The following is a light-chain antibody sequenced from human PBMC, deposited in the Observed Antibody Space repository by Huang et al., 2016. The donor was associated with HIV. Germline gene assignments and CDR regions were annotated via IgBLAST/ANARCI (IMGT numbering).Light chain of an antibody. CDR1: QRVGSN. CDR3: QQSNSWPWT. V-gene: IGKV3-15*01. CDR2: GAS. Sequence: EIVMTQSPATLSVSPGERATLSCRASQRVGSNLAWYQQTPCQAPRLLIYGASTRATDIPARFSGSGSGTEFTLTITSLQSEDFAVYYCQQSNSWPWTFGQGTRVEIK. J-gene: IGKJ1*01.